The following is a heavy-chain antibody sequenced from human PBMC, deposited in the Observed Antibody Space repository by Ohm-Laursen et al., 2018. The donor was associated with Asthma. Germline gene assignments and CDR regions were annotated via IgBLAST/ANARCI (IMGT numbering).Heavy chain of an antibody. J-gene: IGHJ4*02. V-gene: IGHV3-30*03. D-gene: IGHD5-24*01. Sequence: SLRLSCTASGFTFSSYGMHWVRQAPGKGLEWVAVISYDGSNKYYADSVKGRFTISRDNSKNTLYLQMNSLRAEDTAVYYCARWQEMAVGFDYWGQGTLVAVSS. CDR1: GFTFSSYG. CDR3: ARWQEMAVGFDY. CDR2: ISYDGSNK.